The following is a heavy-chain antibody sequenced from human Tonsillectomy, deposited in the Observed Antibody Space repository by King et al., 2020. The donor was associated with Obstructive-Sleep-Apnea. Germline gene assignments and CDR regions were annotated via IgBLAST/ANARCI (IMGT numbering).Heavy chain of an antibody. D-gene: IGHD1-7*01. CDR3: ARDPSLGPATTIRSNYFYY. J-gene: IGHJ4*02. Sequence: EQLVQSGAEVKKPGASVKVSCKTSGYPFTDYYMHWVRQAPGQGLEWMGWINPNSGGTNYAQKFQGRVTMTRDTSISTAYRELSRLRSDDTAVYYCARDPSLGPATTIRSNYFYYWGQGTLVTVSS. V-gene: IGHV1-2*02. CDR2: INPNSGGT. CDR1: GYPFTDYY.